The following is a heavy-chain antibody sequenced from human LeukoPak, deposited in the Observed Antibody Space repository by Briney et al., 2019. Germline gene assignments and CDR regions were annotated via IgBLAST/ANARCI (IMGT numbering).Heavy chain of an antibody. Sequence: PGGSLRLSCAASGFPFDNYGMAWVRQAPGKGLEWVSGITWNGGITAYADSVKGRFTISRDNAKNSLYLQMNSLRAEDTALYYCARHQKAYGKASSFDYWGQGTLVTVSS. V-gene: IGHV3-20*04. CDR2: ITWNGGIT. CDR3: ARHQKAYGKASSFDY. D-gene: IGHD3-10*01. CDR1: GFPFDNYG. J-gene: IGHJ4*02.